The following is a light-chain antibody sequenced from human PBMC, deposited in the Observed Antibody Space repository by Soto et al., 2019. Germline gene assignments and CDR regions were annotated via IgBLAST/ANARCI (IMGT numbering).Light chain of an antibody. J-gene: IGKJ1*01. Sequence: DIQMTQSPSSLSASVGDRVTITCRASESIRNNLNWYQQKPGKAPKLLIYAASTLQSGVPSRFSGGGSGTEFTLTIGSLQPEDFTTYYCQQTYSTPRGAFGQGTKAEFK. CDR3: QQTYSTPRGA. V-gene: IGKV1-39*01. CDR1: ESIRNN. CDR2: AAS.